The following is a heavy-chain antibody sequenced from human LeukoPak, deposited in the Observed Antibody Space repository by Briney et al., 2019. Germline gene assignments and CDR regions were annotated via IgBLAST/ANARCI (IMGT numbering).Heavy chain of an antibody. D-gene: IGHD2-2*01. Sequence: GGSLRLSCAASGFSAGGYWMSWVRQAPGKGLEWVAIIKYDGSAKRYVDSVKGRFTISRDNVQNSLYLELNSLRSDDTAVYYCVRVQQSVVHFYFDSWGQGTLVTVSS. CDR1: GFSAGGYW. J-gene: IGHJ4*02. CDR2: IKYDGSAK. CDR3: VRVQQSVVHFYFDS. V-gene: IGHV3-7*01.